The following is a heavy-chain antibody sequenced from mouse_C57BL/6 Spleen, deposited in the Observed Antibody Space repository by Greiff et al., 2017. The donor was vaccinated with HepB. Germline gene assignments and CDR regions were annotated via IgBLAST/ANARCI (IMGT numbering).Heavy chain of an antibody. J-gene: IGHJ4*01. V-gene: IGHV2-2*01. Sequence: VQLQQSGPGLVQPSQSLSITCTVSGFSLTSYGVHWVRQSPGKGLEWLGVIWSGGSTDYNAAFISRLSISKDNSKSQVFFKMNSLQADDTAIYYCARMDDSYYYAMDYWGQGTSVTVSS. CDR2: IWSGGST. CDR1: GFSLTSYG. D-gene: IGHD2-4*01. CDR3: ARMDDSYYYAMDY.